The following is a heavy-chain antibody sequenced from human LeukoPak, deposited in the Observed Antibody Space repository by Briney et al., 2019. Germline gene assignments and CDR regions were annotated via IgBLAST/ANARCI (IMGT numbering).Heavy chain of an antibody. CDR1: GFTFSTYN. V-gene: IGHV3-48*01. CDR2: ISSSASDI. D-gene: IGHD3-10*01. CDR3: AREYGSGMDV. J-gene: IGHJ6*02. Sequence: GGSLRLSCAASGFTFSTYNINWVRQAPGKGLEWLLYISSSASDIYYADSLRGRFTITRDNANNSLYLQMNSLRAEDTAVYYCAREYGSGMDVWGQGTTVTVAS.